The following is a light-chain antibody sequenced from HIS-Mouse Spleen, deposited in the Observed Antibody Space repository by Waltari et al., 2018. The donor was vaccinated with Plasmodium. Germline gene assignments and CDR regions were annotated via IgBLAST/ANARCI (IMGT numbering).Light chain of an antibody. CDR1: QSVSSSY. J-gene: IGKJ3*01. CDR2: GAS. CDR3: QQYGSSPFT. Sequence: DIVLTQSPVTLSSSPGERAILSCRAIQSVSSSYLVWYQQKPGQAPRLLIYGASSRATGIPDRFSGSGSGTDCTLTISRLEPEDFAVYYCQQYGSSPFTFGPGTKVDIK. V-gene: IGKV3-20*01.